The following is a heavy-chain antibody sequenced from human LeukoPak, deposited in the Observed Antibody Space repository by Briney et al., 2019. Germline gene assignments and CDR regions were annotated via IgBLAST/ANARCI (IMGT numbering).Heavy chain of an antibody. J-gene: IGHJ6*03. V-gene: IGHV3-9*01. CDR1: GFTFDNYA. Sequence: PGGSLRLSCATSGFTFDNYAMHWVRQAPGKGLEWVSGISRNSDSRAYVDSVRGRFTISRDNAKSSLSLQMNSLRPEDTAVYYCARNGEVVNYYYYMDVWGKGTTVTVSS. CDR2: ISRNSDSR. CDR3: ARNGEVVNYYYYMDV.